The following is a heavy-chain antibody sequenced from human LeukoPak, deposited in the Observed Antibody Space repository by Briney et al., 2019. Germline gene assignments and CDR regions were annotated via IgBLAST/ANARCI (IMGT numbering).Heavy chain of an antibody. CDR2: IWYDGSNK. J-gene: IGHJ4*02. CDR1: GFTFSSYG. Sequence: PGRSLRLSCAASGFTFSSYGMHWVRQAPGKGLEWVAVIWYDGSNKYYADSVKGRFTISRDNSKNTLYLQMNSLRAEDTAVYYCAKDAITPGYYYDSSGYFDYWGQGTLVTASS. CDR3: AKDAITPGYYYDSSGYFDY. V-gene: IGHV3-33*06. D-gene: IGHD3-22*01.